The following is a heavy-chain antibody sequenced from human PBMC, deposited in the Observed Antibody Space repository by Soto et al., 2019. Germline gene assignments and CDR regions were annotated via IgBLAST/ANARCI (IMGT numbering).Heavy chain of an antibody. D-gene: IGHD2-21*01. J-gene: IGHJ4*02. CDR1: GFTFSVSA. Sequence: GSLRLSCAASGFTFSVSALHWVRQASGKGLEWVGRIRSKDNSYATEYAASVKGRFIISRDDSKNTAYLQMNSLKTEDTAVYYCTRHVVDYWGQGTLVTVSS. V-gene: IGHV3-73*01. CDR3: TRHVVDY. CDR2: IRSKDNSYAT.